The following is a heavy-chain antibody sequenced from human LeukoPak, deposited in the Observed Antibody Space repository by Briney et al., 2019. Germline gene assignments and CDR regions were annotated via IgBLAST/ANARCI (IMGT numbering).Heavy chain of an antibody. V-gene: IGHV3-30*01. Sequence: GGSLRLSWRASGCTLSSYAMQRVRQAPSKGPEWDAVISYDGSNKYYAESVKGRFTISRVNSQNKLHLQMNSLRAEDTAVYYCASFPPPDGDPEVQWGQGTLVTVSS. CDR1: GCTLSSYA. CDR3: ASFPPPDGDPEVQ. J-gene: IGHJ4*02. CDR2: ISYDGSNK. D-gene: IGHD1-14*01.